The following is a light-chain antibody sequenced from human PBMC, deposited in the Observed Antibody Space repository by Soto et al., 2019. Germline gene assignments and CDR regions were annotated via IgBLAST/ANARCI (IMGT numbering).Light chain of an antibody. CDR3: QQRSNWPPIT. J-gene: IGKJ5*01. CDR1: QSVSSY. Sequence: EDVLRQYPATLSLSPAERATLSCRASQSVSSYLAWYQQKPGQAARLLIYDASNRATGIPARFSGSGSGTDFTLTISSLEPEDFAVYYCQQRSNWPPITFGQGTLLETK. V-gene: IGKV3-11*01. CDR2: DAS.